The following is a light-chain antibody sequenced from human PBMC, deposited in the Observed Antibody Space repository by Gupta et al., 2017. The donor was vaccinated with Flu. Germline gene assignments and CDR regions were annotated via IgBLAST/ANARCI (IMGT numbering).Light chain of an antibody. CDR2: WTS. CDR3: HQKDSTPYT. CDR1: RSGSFSSNDKDY. V-gene: IGKV4-1*01. Sequence: DIVMAQSPDPLAVSLCERATSNFTSSRSGSFSSNDKDYLAWYQQKPGQPPKLLIHWTSTRAYGVPDRFSGRGSRTDFTLTINSLQAVDVAVYYCHQKDSTPYTFGQGTKVEIK. J-gene: IGKJ2*01.